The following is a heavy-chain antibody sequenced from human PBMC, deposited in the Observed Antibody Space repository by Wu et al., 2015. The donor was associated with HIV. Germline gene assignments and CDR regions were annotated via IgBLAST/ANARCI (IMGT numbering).Heavy chain of an antibody. CDR3: ARGHYYDTSSSPIY. Sequence: VQLVQSGGEVKKPGASVKVACKSSGYIFSDFGVHWVRQAPGEGLEWMGWISAQNGNRKYAQKFQGRVTMTTATSSSTAYMELRSLRSEDTAVYFCARGHYYDTSSSPIYWGPGTRVTVSS. CDR1: GYIFSDFG. CDR2: ISAQNGNR. V-gene: IGHV1-18*01. J-gene: IGHJ4*02. D-gene: IGHD3-22*01.